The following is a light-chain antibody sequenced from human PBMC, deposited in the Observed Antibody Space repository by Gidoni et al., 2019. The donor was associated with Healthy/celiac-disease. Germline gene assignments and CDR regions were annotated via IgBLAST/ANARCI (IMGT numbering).Light chain of an antibody. CDR3: SSYTSGSTVV. J-gene: IGLJ2*01. CDR1: SSDVGGYNY. Sequence: QSALTQPASVSGSPGQSITISCTGTSSDVGGYNYVSWYQQHPGKAPKPMSYEVSNRPSGVSNRFSGSKSGNTASLTISGLQAEDEADYYCSSYTSGSTVVFGGGTKLTVL. V-gene: IGLV2-14*01. CDR2: EVS.